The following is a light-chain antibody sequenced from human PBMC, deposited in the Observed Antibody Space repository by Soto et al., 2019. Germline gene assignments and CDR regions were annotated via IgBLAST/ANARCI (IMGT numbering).Light chain of an antibody. CDR3: QTWVTGIQV. V-gene: IGLV4-69*01. CDR2: LNSDGSH. CDR1: SGHSSYA. J-gene: IGLJ2*01. Sequence: QLVLTQSPSASASLGASVKLTCTLSSGHSSYAIAWHQQQPEKGPRSLMKLNSDGSHSKGDGIPDRFSGSSSGTERYLTISSLKSEDEADYYCQTWVTGIQVFGGGTKLTVL.